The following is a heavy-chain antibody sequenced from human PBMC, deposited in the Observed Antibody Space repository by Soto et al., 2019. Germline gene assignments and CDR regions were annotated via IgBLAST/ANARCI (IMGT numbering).Heavy chain of an antibody. CDR3: ARQEAGTPGGGPKGMDV. D-gene: IGHD1-7*01. V-gene: IGHV5-51*01. J-gene: IGHJ6*02. Sequence: GESLKISCEGSGYSFTSYWIAWVRQMPGKGLEWMGIIYPGDSDTRYSPSFQGQVTISDDKSITTAYLQWSSLKASDTAMYCCARQEAGTPGGGPKGMDVWGQGTTVTVS. CDR2: IYPGDSDT. CDR1: GYSFTSYW.